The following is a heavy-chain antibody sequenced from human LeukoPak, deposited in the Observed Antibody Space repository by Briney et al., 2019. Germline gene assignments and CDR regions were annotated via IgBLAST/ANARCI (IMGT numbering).Heavy chain of an antibody. CDR1: GDSITGYY. CDR2: IYYTGNT. V-gene: IGHV4-39*01. Sequence: SETLSLTCSVSGDSITGYYWGWIRQPPGKGLEWIGNIYYTGNTYYKSSLKSRVTISVDTSNNQFSLKLSCVTAADTAVYYCARHGHYSDSSGYYYGWFAPWGQGTLVTVSS. J-gene: IGHJ5*02. CDR3: ARHGHYSDSSGYYYGWFAP. D-gene: IGHD3-22*01.